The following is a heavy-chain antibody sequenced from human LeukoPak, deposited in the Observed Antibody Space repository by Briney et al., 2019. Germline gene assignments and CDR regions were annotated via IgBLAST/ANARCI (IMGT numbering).Heavy chain of an antibody. J-gene: IGHJ5*02. D-gene: IGHD3-10*01. V-gene: IGHV4-59*08. Sequence: PSETLSLTCTVSGASMRTYYWSWIRQPPGKGLEWIGFIYHSGCIDYNPSLKSRGTISVDTSKNQFSLKLSSVTAADTAVYYCARTNYYGSGSYYPDLWGQRTLVTVSS. CDR3: ARTNYYGSGSYYPDL. CDR1: GASMRTYY. CDR2: IYHSGCI.